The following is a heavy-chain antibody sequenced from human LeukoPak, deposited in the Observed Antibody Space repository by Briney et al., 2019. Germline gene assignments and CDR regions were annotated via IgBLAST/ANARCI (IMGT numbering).Heavy chain of an antibody. CDR1: GFTFSDHY. D-gene: IGHD1-14*01. J-gene: IGHJ6*02. CDR3: SRAGTAPGPQNHDGMDV. CDR2: IGNKANSYTT. Sequence: GGSLRFSFVASGFTFSDHYMDWVRQGPGKGLEWVGRIGNKANSYTTEYAVTVQGRFTISRDDSKNSLYLQMNSLKTEDTAVYYCSRAGTAPGPQNHDGMDVWGQGTTVTVSS. V-gene: IGHV3-72*01.